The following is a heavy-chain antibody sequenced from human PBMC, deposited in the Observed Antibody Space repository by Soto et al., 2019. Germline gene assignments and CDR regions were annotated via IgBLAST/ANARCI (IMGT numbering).Heavy chain of an antibody. Sequence: ASVKVSCKASGYTFTGYYMHWVRQAPGQSLEWMGWINAANGNTKNSQKFQGRVTITKDTIATTSYMELSGLRSEDTAIYYCARENDFLTGYSFDYWGQGTLVTVSS. D-gene: IGHD3-9*01. CDR1: GYTFTGYY. J-gene: IGHJ4*02. V-gene: IGHV1-3*01. CDR3: ARENDFLTGYSFDY. CDR2: INAANGNT.